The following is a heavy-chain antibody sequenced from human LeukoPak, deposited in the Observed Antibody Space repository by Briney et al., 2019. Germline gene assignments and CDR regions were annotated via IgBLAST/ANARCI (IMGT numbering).Heavy chain of an antibody. V-gene: IGHV4-34*01. CDR2: INHSVGT. CDR3: ARGGPYCSGGGCYSRTSNWFDP. Sequence: PSETLSLTCSVYSGSFSGYYWSWIRQPPGKGLEWIGEINHSVGTNYNPSLKSRVTISVDTSKNQFSLKLSSVTATDTAVYYCARGGPYCSGGGCYSRTSNWFDPWGQGTLVTVSS. D-gene: IGHD2-15*01. J-gene: IGHJ5*02. CDR1: SGSFSGYY.